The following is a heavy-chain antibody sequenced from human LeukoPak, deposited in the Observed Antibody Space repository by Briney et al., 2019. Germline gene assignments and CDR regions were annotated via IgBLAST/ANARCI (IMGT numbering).Heavy chain of an antibody. V-gene: IGHV3-43D*04. CDR2: ISRDGDNT. CDR3: AKDLDVAGTINYYYYGMDV. Sequence: GGSLRLSCAAAGFTFDDYAMHWVRQAPGKGLEWVSLISRDGDNTYYADSVRGRFTISRDNSKQSLYLQMNSLRAEDTALYYCAKDLDVAGTINYYYYGMDVWGKGTTVTVPS. J-gene: IGHJ6*04. CDR1: GFTFDDYA. D-gene: IGHD6-19*01.